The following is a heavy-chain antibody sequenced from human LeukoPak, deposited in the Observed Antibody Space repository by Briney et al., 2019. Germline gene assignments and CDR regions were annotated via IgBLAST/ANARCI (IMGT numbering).Heavy chain of an antibody. Sequence: ASVKVSCKASGYTFTSYGISWVRQAPGQGLEWMGWISAYNGNTNYAQKLQGRVTMTTDTSTSTAYMELRSLRSDDTAVYYCARGRLRFLEWFPDFDYWGQGTLVTVSS. CDR3: ARGRLRFLEWFPDFDY. J-gene: IGHJ4*02. V-gene: IGHV1-18*01. CDR1: GYTFTSYG. D-gene: IGHD3-3*01. CDR2: ISAYNGNT.